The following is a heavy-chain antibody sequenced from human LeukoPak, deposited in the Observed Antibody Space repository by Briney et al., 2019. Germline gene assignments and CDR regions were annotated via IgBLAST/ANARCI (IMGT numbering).Heavy chain of an antibody. CDR3: ARVAMAASYFDY. CDR2: ISSSGSTI. CDR1: GFTFSYYY. Sequence: GGSLRLSCAASGFTFSYYYMSWIRQAPGKGLEWVAYISSSGSTIYYADSVKGRFTISRDNAKNSLYLQMNSLRAEDTAVYYCARVAMAASYFDYWGQGTLVTVSS. J-gene: IGHJ4*02. V-gene: IGHV3-11*01. D-gene: IGHD5-24*01.